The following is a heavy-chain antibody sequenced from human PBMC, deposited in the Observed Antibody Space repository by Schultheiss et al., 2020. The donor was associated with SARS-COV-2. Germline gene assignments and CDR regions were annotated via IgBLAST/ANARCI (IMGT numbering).Heavy chain of an antibody. D-gene: IGHD5/OR15-5a*01. CDR3: ARGLYEDSIYYYYGMDV. J-gene: IGHJ6*02. Sequence: SETLSLTCTVSGGSISSGGYYWSWIRQHPGKGLEWIGSIYYSGSTNYNPSLKSRVTISVDTSKNQFSLKLSSVTAADTAVYYCARGLYEDSIYYYYGMDVWGQGTTVTVSS. CDR2: IYYSGST. V-gene: IGHV4-39*07. CDR1: GGSISSGGYY.